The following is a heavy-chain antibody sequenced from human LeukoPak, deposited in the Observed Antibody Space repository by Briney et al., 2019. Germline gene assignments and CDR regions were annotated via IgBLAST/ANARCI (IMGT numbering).Heavy chain of an antibody. CDR2: ISAYNGNT. Sequence: ASVKVSCKATGYTFTSYGISWVRQAPGQGLEWMGWISAYNGNTNYAQKLQGRVTMTTDTSTSTAYMELRSLRSDDTAVYYCARDRTPIVATITDYMDVWGKGTTVTVSS. V-gene: IGHV1-18*01. D-gene: IGHD5-12*01. J-gene: IGHJ6*03. CDR3: ARDRTPIVATITDYMDV. CDR1: GYTFTSYG.